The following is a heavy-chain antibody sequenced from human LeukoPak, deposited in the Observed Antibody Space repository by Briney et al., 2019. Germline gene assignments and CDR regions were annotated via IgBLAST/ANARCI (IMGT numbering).Heavy chain of an antibody. D-gene: IGHD2-15*01. V-gene: IGHV3-21*01. CDR3: ARAPHPYCSGGNCIYFDY. J-gene: IGHJ4*02. Sequence: PGGSLRLSCAASGFSLSSYSMNWVRQAPGKGLEWVSSISSSSSSYIYYADSVKGRFTLSRDNAKKSLHLQMNSLRAEDTAVYYCARAPHPYCSGGNCIYFDYWGQGTLVTVSS. CDR1: GFSLSSYS. CDR2: ISSSSSSYI.